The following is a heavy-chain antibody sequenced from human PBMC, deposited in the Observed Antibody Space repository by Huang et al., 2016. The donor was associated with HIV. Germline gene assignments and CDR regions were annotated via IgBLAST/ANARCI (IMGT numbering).Heavy chain of an antibody. CDR3: ARLIGSPSFYYGLDV. V-gene: IGHV5-51*01. CDR1: GYRFRSNW. J-gene: IGHJ6*02. D-gene: IGHD3-10*01. Sequence: EVQLVQSGAEVKKPGESLKISCKGSGYRFRSNWIGWVGQMPGKGLEWRGTIYPGDSDTRYRPSFQGQVTISADKSINTAYLQWSSLKASDTAMYYCARLIGSPSFYYGLDVWGQGTTVTVSS. CDR2: IYPGDSDT.